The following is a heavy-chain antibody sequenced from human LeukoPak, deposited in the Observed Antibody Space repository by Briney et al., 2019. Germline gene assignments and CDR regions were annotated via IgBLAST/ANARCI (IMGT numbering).Heavy chain of an antibody. CDR2: IYYSGRT. V-gene: IGHV4-59*01. Sequence: PSEALSLTCTGSGGCISRYYWRWLRQPPGKGLEGIGYIYYSGRTNYKPSLTSRVTISVDTSKNQFSLKLSSVTAADTAVYYCARGGYYGSGNDFRFDPWGQGTLVTVSS. CDR3: ARGGYYGSGNDFRFDP. D-gene: IGHD3-10*01. CDR1: GGCISRYY. J-gene: IGHJ5*02.